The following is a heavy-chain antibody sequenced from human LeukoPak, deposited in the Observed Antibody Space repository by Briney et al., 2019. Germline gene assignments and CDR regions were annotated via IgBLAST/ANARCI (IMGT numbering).Heavy chain of an antibody. J-gene: IGHJ4*02. Sequence: GSLRLSCAASGFTFYDYGMSWVRQAPGKGLEWVSGINWNGGSTGYADSVKGRFTMSRDNAKNSLDLQINSLRAEDTAVYYCARPELPGWSVLFDFWGQGTLVTVSS. CDR2: INWNGGST. D-gene: IGHD2-15*01. CDR1: GFTFYDYG. V-gene: IGHV3-20*04. CDR3: ARPELPGWSVLFDF.